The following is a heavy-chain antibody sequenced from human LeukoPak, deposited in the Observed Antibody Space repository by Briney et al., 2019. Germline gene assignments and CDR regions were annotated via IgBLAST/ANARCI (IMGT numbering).Heavy chain of an antibody. J-gene: IGHJ3*02. Sequence: PSETLSLTCTVSGYSISSGYYWGWIRQPPGKGLEWIGSIYHSGSTYYNPSLKSRVTISVDTSKNQFSLKLSSVTAADTAVYYCARADSFQQWQIPPDNAFDIWGQGTMVTVSS. D-gene: IGHD6-19*01. CDR2: IYHSGST. CDR1: GYSISSGYY. CDR3: ARADSFQQWQIPPDNAFDI. V-gene: IGHV4-38-2*02.